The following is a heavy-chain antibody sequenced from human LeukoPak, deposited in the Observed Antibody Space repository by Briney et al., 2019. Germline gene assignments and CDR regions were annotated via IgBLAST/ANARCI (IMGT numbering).Heavy chain of an antibody. J-gene: IGHJ6*03. Sequence: GASVKVSCKASGYTFTSYGISWVRQAPGQGLEWMGWISAYNGNTNYAQKLQGRVTMTTDTSTSTAYMELRSLRSDDTAVYYCARGPRGSSSWYRVYYYYYMDVWGKGTTVTVSS. D-gene: IGHD6-13*01. CDR2: ISAYNGNT. CDR3: ARGPRGSSSWYRVYYYYYMDV. CDR1: GYTFTSYG. V-gene: IGHV1-18*01.